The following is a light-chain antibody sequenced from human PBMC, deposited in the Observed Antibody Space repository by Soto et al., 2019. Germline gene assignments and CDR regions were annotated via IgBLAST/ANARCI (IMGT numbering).Light chain of an antibody. CDR1: SSDVGGYNY. V-gene: IGLV2-14*03. CDR2: DVS. J-gene: IGLJ1*01. Sequence: QSVLTQPASASGSPGQSITISCTGXSSDVGGYNYVSWYQHHPGKAPKLLIYDVSNRPSGISNRFSGSKSDNTASLTISGLQPEDEADYYCSSYTTSNTCLLVFGTGTKITVL. CDR3: SSYTTSNTCLLV.